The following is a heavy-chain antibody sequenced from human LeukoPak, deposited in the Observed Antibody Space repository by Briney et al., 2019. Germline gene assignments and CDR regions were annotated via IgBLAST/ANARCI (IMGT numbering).Heavy chain of an antibody. CDR3: STDCTGGSNCSPYADY. Sequence: GGSLRLSCAASGFTFSDAWMSWVRQAPGKGLEWVGRIKRKTDGGTTDYAAPVKGRFTISRDESKNTLYLQMNSLRTEDTAVYYCSTDCTGGSNCSPYADYWGQGTLVTVSS. D-gene: IGHD2-8*02. J-gene: IGHJ4*02. CDR2: IKRKTDGGTT. V-gene: IGHV3-15*01. CDR1: GFTFSDAW.